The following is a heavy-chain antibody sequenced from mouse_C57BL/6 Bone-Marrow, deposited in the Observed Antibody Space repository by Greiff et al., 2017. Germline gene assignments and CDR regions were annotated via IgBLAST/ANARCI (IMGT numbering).Heavy chain of an antibody. V-gene: IGHV1-42*01. CDR1: GYSFTGFY. Sequence: EVKLMESGPELVKPGASVKISCKASGYSFTGFYMNWVKQSPEKSLEWIGEINPSTGGTTYNQKFKAKATLTVDKSSSTAYMQLKSLTSEDSAVYYCASSANWFLFDYWGKGTTLTVSS. J-gene: IGHJ2*01. CDR2: INPSTGGT. D-gene: IGHD4-1*01. CDR3: ASSANWFLFDY.